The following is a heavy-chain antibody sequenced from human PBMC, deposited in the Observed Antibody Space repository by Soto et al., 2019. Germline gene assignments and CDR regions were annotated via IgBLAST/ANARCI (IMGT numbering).Heavy chain of an antibody. CDR2: IIPIFGTA. D-gene: IGHD1-1*01. J-gene: IGHJ6*02. CDR3: ARGQLERLYGINRYYYYGMDV. Sequence: SVKVSCKASGGTFSSYAISWVRQAPGQGLEWMGGIIPIFGTANYAQKFQGRVTITADKSTSTAYMELSSLRSEDTAVYYCARGQLERLYGINRYYYYGMDVWGQGTTVTVSS. V-gene: IGHV1-69*06. CDR1: GGTFSSYA.